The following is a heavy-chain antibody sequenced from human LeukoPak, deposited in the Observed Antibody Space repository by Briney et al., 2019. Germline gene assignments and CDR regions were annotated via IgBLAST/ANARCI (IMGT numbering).Heavy chain of an antibody. Sequence: GASVKVSCKASGYTFNGYYMHWVRQAPGQGPERMGWINPNSGGTNYAQKFQGRVTMTRDTSVSTAYMELSRLRSDDTAVYYCARGMEPYYYMDVWGKGTTVTVSS. CDR2: INPNSGGT. J-gene: IGHJ6*03. CDR1: GYTFNGYY. CDR3: ARGMEPYYYMDV. V-gene: IGHV1-2*02. D-gene: IGHD1-26*01.